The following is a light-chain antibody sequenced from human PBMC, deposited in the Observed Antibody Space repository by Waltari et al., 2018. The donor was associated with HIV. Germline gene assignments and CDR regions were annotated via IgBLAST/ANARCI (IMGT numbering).Light chain of an antibody. V-gene: IGKV1-27*01. CDR3: QAYNTARLT. J-gene: IGKJ4*01. CDR2: AAS. Sequence: DIQMTQSPLSLSASVGDRVTITCRASEAIYKYLAWYRQRPGQPPQLLIYAASILQSGVPSRFSGSGSGTDFSLTISSLQPEDFATYFCQAYNTARLTFGGGTKV. CDR1: EAIYKY.